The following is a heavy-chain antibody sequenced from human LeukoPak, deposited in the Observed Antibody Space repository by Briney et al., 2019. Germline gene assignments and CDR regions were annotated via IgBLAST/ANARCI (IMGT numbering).Heavy chain of an antibody. CDR3: ARELYYYDSSGFDY. J-gene: IGHJ4*02. CDR2: IYTSGST. CDR1: GGSISSGSYY. V-gene: IGHV4-61*02. Sequence: SDTLSLTCTVSGGSISSGSYYGSWIRQPAGKGLEWIGRIYTSGSTNYNPSLKSRVTISVDTSKNQFSLKLSSVTAADTAVYYCARELYYYDSSGFDYWGQGTLVTVSS. D-gene: IGHD3-22*01.